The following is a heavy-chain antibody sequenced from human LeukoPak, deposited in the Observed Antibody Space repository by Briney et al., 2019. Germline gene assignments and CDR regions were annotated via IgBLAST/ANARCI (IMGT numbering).Heavy chain of an antibody. D-gene: IGHD2-2*01. CDR1: GYTFTGYY. V-gene: IGHV1-2*02. CDR3: SRDGRGYCSSTSCYGWFDP. J-gene: IGHJ5*02. CDR2: IHPNSGGT. Sequence: ASVKVSCKASGYTFTGYYMHWVRQAPGQGLEWMGWIHPNSGGTNYAQKFQGRVTMTRDTSISTAYMELSRLRSDDTAVYYCSRDGRGYCSSTSCYGWFDPWGQGTLVTVSS.